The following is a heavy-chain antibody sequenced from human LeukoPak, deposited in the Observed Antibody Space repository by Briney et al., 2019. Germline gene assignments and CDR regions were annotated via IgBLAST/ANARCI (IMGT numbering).Heavy chain of an antibody. D-gene: IGHD2-8*01. V-gene: IGHV4-34*01. CDR3: ARGPVALPNDRLSLFFDF. J-gene: IGHJ5*01. CDR1: GASFNTYY. Sequence: SETLSLTCAVYGASFNTYYWTWIRQSPDKGLEWIGEVKHDGDTNVNPSLRSRVVMSVDASKNQFSSKMTSVTAADTAIYFCARGPVALPNDRLSLFFDFWGQGTLVTVSS. CDR2: VKHDGDT.